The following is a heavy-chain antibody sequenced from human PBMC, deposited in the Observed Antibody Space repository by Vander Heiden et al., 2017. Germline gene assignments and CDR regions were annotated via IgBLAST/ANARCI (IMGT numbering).Heavy chain of an antibody. D-gene: IGHD6-19*01. CDR1: GFTFSTYW. CDR2: IKRDGYSA. CDR3: ARVGHQWLAPLFVLEY. Sequence: EVQLVESGGGLVQPGGSLRLSCAASGFTFSTYWMHWVHKAPGKGLVWVTRIKRDGYSASYADSVKGRFTISRDNAKNTLYLQMNSLRAEDTAVYYCARVGHQWLAPLFVLEYWGQGTLVTVSS. V-gene: IGHV3-74*01. J-gene: IGHJ4*02.